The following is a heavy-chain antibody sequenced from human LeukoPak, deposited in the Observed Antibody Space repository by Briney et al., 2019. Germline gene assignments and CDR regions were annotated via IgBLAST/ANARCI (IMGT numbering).Heavy chain of an antibody. Sequence: GGSLRLSCAASGFTFSSYAMHWVRQAPGKGLEWVAVISHDGSNKYYADSVKGRFTISRDNSKNTLYLQMNSLRAEDTAVYYCARTVGDFWSGYLDYWGQGTLVTVSS. V-gene: IGHV3-30-3*01. J-gene: IGHJ4*02. CDR2: ISHDGSNK. CDR1: GFTFSSYA. D-gene: IGHD3-3*01. CDR3: ARTVGDFWSGYLDY.